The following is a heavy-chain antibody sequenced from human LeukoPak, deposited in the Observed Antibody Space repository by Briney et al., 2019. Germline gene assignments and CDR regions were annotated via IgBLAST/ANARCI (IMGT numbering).Heavy chain of an antibody. V-gene: IGHV4-4*02. CDR1: GDFITKSVW. CDR3: ARGGSHLWQPFDS. Sequence: PSETLSLTCAVSGDFITKSVWWIWVRQPPGEGLEWIGDIYHSGSTNSNPSLKSRVTLSLDKSKNQFSLKLSSVTAADTAVYYCARGGSHLWQPFDSWGQGTLVTVSS. J-gene: IGHJ4*02. CDR2: IYHSGST. D-gene: IGHD5-18*01.